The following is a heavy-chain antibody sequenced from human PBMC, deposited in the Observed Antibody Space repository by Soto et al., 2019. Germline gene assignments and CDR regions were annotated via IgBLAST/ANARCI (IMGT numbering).Heavy chain of an antibody. CDR3: ARRVGATARNYYYYYGMDV. D-gene: IGHD1-26*01. V-gene: IGHV1-69*01. J-gene: IGHJ6*02. Sequence: SVKISSKAAGCTVSSYAISCVRQSHGQGLEWMGGIIPIFGTANYAQKFQGRVTITADESTSTAYMELSSLRSEDTAVYYCARRVGATARNYYYYYGMDVWGQGTAVTVSS. CDR2: IIPIFGTA. CDR1: GCTVSSYA.